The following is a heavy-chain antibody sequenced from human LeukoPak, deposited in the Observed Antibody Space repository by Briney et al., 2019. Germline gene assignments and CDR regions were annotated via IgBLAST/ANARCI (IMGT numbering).Heavy chain of an antibody. D-gene: IGHD3-10*01. Sequence: NPAETLSLTCTVSGGSISSYYWSWIRQPAGKGLEWIGRIYTSGSTNYNPPLKSRVTISVDKSKNQFSLKLSSVTAADTAVYYCARDREYYGSGSPPLNWFDPWGQGTLVTVSS. J-gene: IGHJ5*02. V-gene: IGHV4-4*07. CDR1: GGSISSYY. CDR2: IYTSGST. CDR3: ARDREYYGSGSPPLNWFDP.